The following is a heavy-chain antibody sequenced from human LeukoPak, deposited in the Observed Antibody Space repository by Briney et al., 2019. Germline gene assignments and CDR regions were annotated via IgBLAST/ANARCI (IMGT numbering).Heavy chain of an antibody. V-gene: IGHV3-7*05. D-gene: IGHD5-24*01. CDR3: ARASDPWLQLT. CDR1: GFTFSNYW. J-gene: IGHJ5*02. Sequence: GGSLRLSCAASGFTFSNYWMIWVRQAPGKGLEWVGNIKQDGSEKRYADSVRGRFSISRDNARTSLYLQMNSLRAEDTAVYYCARASDPWLQLTWGQGTLVTVSS. CDR2: IKQDGSEK.